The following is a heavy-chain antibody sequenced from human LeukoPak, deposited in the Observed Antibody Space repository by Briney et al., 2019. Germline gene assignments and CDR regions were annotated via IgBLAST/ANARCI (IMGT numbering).Heavy chain of an antibody. D-gene: IGHD3-3*01. CDR2: IWYDGSNK. CDR3: ARDGPLGGVVILYYFDY. V-gene: IGHV3-33*01. Sequence: PGRSLRLSCAASGFTFSSYGMHWVRQASGKGLEWVAVIWYDGSNKYYADSVKGRFTISRDNSKNTLYLQMNSLRAEDTAVYYCARDGPLGGVVILYYFDYWGQGTLVTVSS. J-gene: IGHJ4*02. CDR1: GFTFSSYG.